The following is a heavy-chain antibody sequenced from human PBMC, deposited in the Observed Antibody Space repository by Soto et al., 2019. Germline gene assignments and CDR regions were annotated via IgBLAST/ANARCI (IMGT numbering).Heavy chain of an antibody. V-gene: IGHV1-69*13. Sequence: SVKVSCKASGGTFSSYAISWVRQAPGQGLEWMGGIIPIFGTANYAQKFQGRATITADESRSTAYMELSSLRSEDTAVYYCARELGNYYYYYYGMDVWGQGTTVTVSS. D-gene: IGHD3-10*01. CDR2: IIPIFGTA. J-gene: IGHJ6*02. CDR1: GGTFSSYA. CDR3: ARELGNYYYYYYGMDV.